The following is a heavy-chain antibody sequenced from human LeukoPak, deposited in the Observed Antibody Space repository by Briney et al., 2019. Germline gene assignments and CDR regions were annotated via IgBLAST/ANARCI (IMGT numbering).Heavy chain of an antibody. CDR2: INHSGST. Sequence: SETLSLTCAVYGGSFSGYYWSWIRQPPGKGLEWIGEINHSGSTNYNPSLKSRVTISVDTSKNQFSLKLSSVTAADTAVYYCARADMIVVVTYDYWGQGTLVTVS. D-gene: IGHD3-22*01. V-gene: IGHV4-34*01. CDR1: GGSFSGYY. CDR3: ARADMIVVVTYDY. J-gene: IGHJ4*02.